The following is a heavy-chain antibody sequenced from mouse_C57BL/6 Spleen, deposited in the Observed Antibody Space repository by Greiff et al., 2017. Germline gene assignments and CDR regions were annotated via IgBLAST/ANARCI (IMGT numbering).Heavy chain of an antibody. CDR3: ASYYGSRCGY. Sequence: VQLQQPGAELVMPGASVKLSCKASGYTFTSYWMHWVKQRPGQGLEWIGEIDPSDSYTNYNQKFKGKSTLTVDKSSSTAYMQLSSLTSEDSAVYYCASYYGSRCGYWGQGTTLTVSS. CDR1: GYTFTSYW. CDR2: IDPSDSYT. D-gene: IGHD1-1*01. V-gene: IGHV1-69*01. J-gene: IGHJ2*01.